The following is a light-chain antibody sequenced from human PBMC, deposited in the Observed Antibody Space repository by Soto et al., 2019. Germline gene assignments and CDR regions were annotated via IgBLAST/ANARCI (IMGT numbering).Light chain of an antibody. CDR1: SSDVGNYNY. Sequence: QSVLTQPASVSGSPGQSITISWTGTSSDVGNYNYVSWYQRHPGKAPKLMIFEVRNRPSGVSNRFSGSKSGNTASLTISGLQAEDEADYYCTSYTNTATLVVFGGGTKLTVL. CDR3: TSYTNTATLVV. J-gene: IGLJ2*01. CDR2: EVR. V-gene: IGLV2-14*01.